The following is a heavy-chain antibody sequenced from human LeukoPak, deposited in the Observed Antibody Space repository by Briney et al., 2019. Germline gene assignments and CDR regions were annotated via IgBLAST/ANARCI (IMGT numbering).Heavy chain of an antibody. D-gene: IGHD3-10*01. CDR2: INADSSTM. Sequence: KSGGSLRLSGAASGFTLGDYYMIWIRQAPGKGLEWVSYINADSSTMYHADSMKGRFAISRDNAQNLLYRQMNSLRAEDTAVYYCARGQRDHHSGGILWFGPNYYGMDVWGQGTTVSVSS. CDR1: GFTLGDYY. J-gene: IGHJ6*02. V-gene: IGHV3-11*01. CDR3: ARGQRDHHSGGILWFGPNYYGMDV.